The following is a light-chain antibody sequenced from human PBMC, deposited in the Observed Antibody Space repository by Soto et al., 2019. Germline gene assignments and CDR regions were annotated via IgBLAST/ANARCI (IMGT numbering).Light chain of an antibody. CDR3: QKYGSSPGA. V-gene: IGKV3-20*01. CDR1: QSVSTSY. CDR2: GAS. Sequence: DIVLTHSPDCVSLSPGDLATGSWRASQSVSTSYLAWYQQKPGQAPRLLIYGASSRATGIPDRFSGSGSGTDLPLSISGLEPEDSAVYFCQKYGSSPGAFGPGTKVDIK. J-gene: IGKJ1*01.